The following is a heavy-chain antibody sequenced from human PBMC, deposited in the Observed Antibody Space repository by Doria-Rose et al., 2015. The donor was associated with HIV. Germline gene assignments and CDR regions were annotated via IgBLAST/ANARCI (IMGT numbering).Heavy chain of an antibody. Sequence: YGGSFSGYYWSWIRQPPGKGLEWIGEIYHSGSTSCNPSLKSRVNISVDTSKNQFSPKLSSVTAADTAVYYCASGLAVNDYSDYVPPTGAFDIWGQGTMVTVSS. CDR2: IYHSGST. D-gene: IGHD4-17*01. CDR3: ASGLAVNDYSDYVPPTGAFDI. V-gene: IGHV4-34*01. J-gene: IGHJ3*02. CDR1: GGSFSGYY.